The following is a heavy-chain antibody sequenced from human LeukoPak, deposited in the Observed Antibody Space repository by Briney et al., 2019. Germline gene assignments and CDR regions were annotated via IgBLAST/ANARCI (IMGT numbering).Heavy chain of an antibody. Sequence: GGSLRLSCAASGFTFSSYAMHWVRQAPGKGLEWVAVISYDGSNKYYADSVKGRFTISRDNSKNTLYLQMNSLRAEDTAVYYCARGSDYDSSGYYEPLLCYFDYWGQGTLVTVSS. CDR2: ISYDGSNK. CDR3: ARGSDYDSSGYYEPLLCYFDY. J-gene: IGHJ4*02. D-gene: IGHD3-22*01. V-gene: IGHV3-30-3*01. CDR1: GFTFSSYA.